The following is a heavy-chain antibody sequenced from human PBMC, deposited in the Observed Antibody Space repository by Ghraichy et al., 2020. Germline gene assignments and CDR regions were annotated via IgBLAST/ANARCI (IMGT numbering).Heavy chain of an antibody. CDR2: ISGSGGST. J-gene: IGHJ4*02. V-gene: IGHV3-23*01. CDR3: AAYCSGGSCQTVVFDY. Sequence: GESLNISCAASGFTFSSYAMSWVRQAPGKGLEWVSAISGSGGSTYYADSVKGRFTISRDNSKNTLYLQMNSLRTEDTAVYYCAAYCSGGSCQTVVFDYWGQGTLVTVSS. D-gene: IGHD2-15*01. CDR1: GFTFSSYA.